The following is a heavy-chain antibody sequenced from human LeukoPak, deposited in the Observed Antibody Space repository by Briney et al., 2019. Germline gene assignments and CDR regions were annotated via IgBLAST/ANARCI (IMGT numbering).Heavy chain of an antibody. Sequence: AASVTVSCTASGGTFSSYAISWVRQAPGQGLEWMGGIIPIFGTANYAQKFQGRVTITADESTSTAYMELSSLRSEDTAVYYCARVNDTAMDYFDYWGQGTLVTVSS. J-gene: IGHJ4*02. V-gene: IGHV1-69*01. CDR3: ARVNDTAMDYFDY. CDR2: IIPIFGTA. CDR1: GGTFSSYA. D-gene: IGHD5-18*01.